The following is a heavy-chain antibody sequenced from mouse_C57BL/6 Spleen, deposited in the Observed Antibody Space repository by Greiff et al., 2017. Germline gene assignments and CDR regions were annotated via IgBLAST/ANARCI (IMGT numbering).Heavy chain of an antibody. CDR3: ARFGWDEGDGY. D-gene: IGHD4-1*01. J-gene: IGHJ2*01. CDR2: IYPGDGDT. V-gene: IGHV1-82*01. Sequence: VQLQQSGPELVKPGASVKISCKASGYAFSSSWMNWVKQRPGKGLEWIGRIYPGDGDTNYNGKFKGKATLTADKSSSTAYMQLSSLTSEDSAVYFCARFGWDEGDGYWGQGTTLTVSS. CDR1: GYAFSSSW.